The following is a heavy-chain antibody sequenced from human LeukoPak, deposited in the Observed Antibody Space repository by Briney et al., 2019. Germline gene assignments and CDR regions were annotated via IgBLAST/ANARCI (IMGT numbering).Heavy chain of an antibody. J-gene: IGHJ4*02. V-gene: IGHV3-30*04. CDR1: GFIFDNFP. CDR3: ARDRNVVGGDFDS. D-gene: IGHD2-21*01. CDR2: ISYDGTNK. Sequence: QAGGSLRLSCAASGFIFDNFPMHWFRQAPGKGLEWVSFISYDGTNKNYADSVKGRFTISRDNSKNTIYLQMDSLRLEDTAVYYCARDRNVVGGDFDSWGQGTLVTVSS.